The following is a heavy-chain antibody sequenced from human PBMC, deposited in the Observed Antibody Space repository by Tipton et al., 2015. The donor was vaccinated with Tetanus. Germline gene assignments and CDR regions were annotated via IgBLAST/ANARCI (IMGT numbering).Heavy chain of an antibody. J-gene: IGHJ2*01. CDR2: IRNRGDAT. V-gene: IGHV3-23*01. D-gene: IGHD6-6*01. Sequence: SLRLSCAASGFTLGNYAMSWVRQAPGKGLEWVSSIRNRGDATYYADSVKGRSTISRDSSESTLYLQMNSLRPEDTAVYFCAKDYSSSSWTWSRRYFDLWGRGTLVAVSS. CDR3: AKDYSSSSWTWSRRYFDL. CDR1: GFTLGNYA.